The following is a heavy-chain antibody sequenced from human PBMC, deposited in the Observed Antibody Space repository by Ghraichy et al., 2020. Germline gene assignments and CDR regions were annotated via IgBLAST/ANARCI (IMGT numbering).Heavy chain of an antibody. J-gene: IGHJ4*02. CDR1: GGSISSSSYY. D-gene: IGHD6-19*01. V-gene: IGHV4-39*01. CDR3: AREYSSGLFDY. Sequence: SETLSLTCTVSGGSISSSSYYWGWIRQPPGKGLEWIGSIYYSGSTYYNPSLKSRVTISVDTSKNQFSLKLSSVTAADTAVYYCAREYSSGLFDYWGQGTLVTVSS. CDR2: IYYSGST.